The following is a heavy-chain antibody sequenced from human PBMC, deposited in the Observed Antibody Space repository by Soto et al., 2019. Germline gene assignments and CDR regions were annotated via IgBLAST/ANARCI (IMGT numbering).Heavy chain of an antibody. CDR2: ISYDGSNT. V-gene: IGHV3-30*03. CDR3: ARVLRSGNTGYAFDI. D-gene: IGHD1-26*01. J-gene: IGHJ3*02. Sequence: GGSLRLSCVASGFTFSSYGMHRVRQAPGKGLEWVAIISYDGSNTYYADSVKGRFTISRDNSKNTLSLQMNSLRAEDTAVYFCARVLRSGNTGYAFDIWGQGTMVTVSS. CDR1: GFTFSSYG.